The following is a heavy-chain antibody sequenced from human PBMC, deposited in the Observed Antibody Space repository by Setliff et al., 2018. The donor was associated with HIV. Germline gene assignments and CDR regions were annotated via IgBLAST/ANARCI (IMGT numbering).Heavy chain of an antibody. CDR3: ARRIQLRDSSGRSCWTFDI. CDR2: LHYTGTT. D-gene: IGHD2-15*01. Sequence: SSETLSLTCTVSGASINSGSHNWGWIRQPPGKGLEWIATLHYTGTTYYNPSLTSRVTISTDTSKNQFSLKLSSVTAADTAVYYCARRIQLRDSSGRSCWTFDIWGQGTMVTVSS. CDR1: GASINSGSHN. V-gene: IGHV4-39*01. J-gene: IGHJ3*02.